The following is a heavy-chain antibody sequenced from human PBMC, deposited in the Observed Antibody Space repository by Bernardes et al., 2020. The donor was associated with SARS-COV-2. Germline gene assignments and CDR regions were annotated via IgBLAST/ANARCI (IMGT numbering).Heavy chain of an antibody. J-gene: IGHJ4*02. D-gene: IGHD4-17*01. CDR3: ARRRYGDYDN. V-gene: IGHV4-59*08. Sequence: LSLTCTVSGGSINSHYWSWIRQSPNKGLEWIGYTYNTGSPDYNPSLKSRVTISLDTSKNQFFLKLISVTAADTAVYYCARRRYGDYDNWGQGTLVTVSS. CDR1: GGSINSHY. CDR2: TYNTGSP.